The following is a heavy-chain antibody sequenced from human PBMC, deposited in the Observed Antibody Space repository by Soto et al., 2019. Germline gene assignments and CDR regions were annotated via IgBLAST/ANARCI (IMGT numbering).Heavy chain of an antibody. Sequence: PCGLHRLPNAAAGLKIRDLAVRRIRKAPGKGLEWVSAISGSGGSTYYADSVKGRFTISRDNSKNTLYLQMNSLRAEDTAVYYCAKAYYYDSAFDYCGQGTLVTVYS. CDR1: GLKIRDLA. CDR2: ISGSGGST. D-gene: IGHD3-22*01. J-gene: IGHJ4*02. V-gene: IGHV3-23*01. CDR3: AKAYYYDSAFDY.